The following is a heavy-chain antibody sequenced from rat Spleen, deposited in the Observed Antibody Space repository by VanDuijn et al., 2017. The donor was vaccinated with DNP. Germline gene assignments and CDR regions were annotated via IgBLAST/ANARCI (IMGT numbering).Heavy chain of an antibody. CDR3: AKDGTSDGYNHFDY. D-gene: IGHD1-4*01. CDR1: GFTFSDYS. CDR2: IVYDGSST. Sequence: EVQLVESGGGLVQPGRSVKLSCAASGFTFSDYSMAWVRQAPKEGLEWVATIVYDGSSTFYGDSVTGRFTISRDNAKSTLYLQMDSLRSEDTATYYCAKDGTSDGYNHFDYWGQGVMVTVSS. V-gene: IGHV5-7*01. J-gene: IGHJ2*01.